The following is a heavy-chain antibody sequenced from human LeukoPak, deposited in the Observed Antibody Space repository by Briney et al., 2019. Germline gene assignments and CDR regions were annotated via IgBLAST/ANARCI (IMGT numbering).Heavy chain of an antibody. V-gene: IGHV3-23*01. CDR1: GFTFRSFA. Sequence: PGGSLRLSCAASGFTFRSFAMSWVRQAPGKGLEWVSVISGSGDSTYYADSVKGRFTISRDNSKNTLFLQMNSLRAEDTAVYYCAKLIAVAGTHAAPFDYWGQGTLVTVSS. CDR2: ISGSGDST. D-gene: IGHD6-19*01. J-gene: IGHJ4*02. CDR3: AKLIAVAGTHAAPFDY.